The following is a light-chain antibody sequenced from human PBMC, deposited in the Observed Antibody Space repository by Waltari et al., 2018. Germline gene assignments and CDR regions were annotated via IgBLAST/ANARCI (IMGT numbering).Light chain of an antibody. CDR3: QQYGSSPLT. CDR1: QTVYSSS. CDR2: GAA. Sequence: EAMLTQSPASLSLSPGERATLSCRASQTVYSSSLAWYQQKPGQAPRLLNHGAASRGTGIPDRFTGSGSGTDFTLTISRLEPDDFAVYYCQQYGSSPLTFGQGTKLEIK. V-gene: IGKV3-20*01. J-gene: IGKJ2*01.